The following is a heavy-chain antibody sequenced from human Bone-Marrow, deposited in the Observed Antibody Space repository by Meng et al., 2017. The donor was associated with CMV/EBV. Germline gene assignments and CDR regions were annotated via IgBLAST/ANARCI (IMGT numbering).Heavy chain of an antibody. J-gene: IGHJ5*02. CDR2: ISGDSTYI. Sequence: GESLKISCAASGFIFRSYTMNWVRQAPGKGLEWVSSISGDSTYIFYKDSLKGRFAISRDNAKNSLYLQMNSLRVEDTGVYYCSRDGDWLPLLFDPLSQRALVTVSS. D-gene: IGHD2-15*01. CDR3: SRDGDWLPLLFDP. V-gene: IGHV3-21*01. CDR1: GFIFRSYT.